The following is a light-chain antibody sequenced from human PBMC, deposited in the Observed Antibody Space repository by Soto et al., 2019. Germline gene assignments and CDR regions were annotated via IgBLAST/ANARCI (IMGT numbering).Light chain of an antibody. V-gene: IGKV3-20*01. CDR2: GAS. Sequence: EIVLTQSPGTLSLSPGERATLSCRASQSVSSNYLAWYQRKPGQAPRLLIYGASSRVTGIPDRFSGSGSGTEFTLTISRLEPEDFAVYYCQQYGSSPPNFGQGTRLEIK. CDR1: QSVSSNY. CDR3: QQYGSSPPN. J-gene: IGKJ5*01.